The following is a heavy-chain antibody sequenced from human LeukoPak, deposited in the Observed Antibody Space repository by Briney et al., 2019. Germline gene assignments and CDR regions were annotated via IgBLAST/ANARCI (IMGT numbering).Heavy chain of an antibody. V-gene: IGHV3-7*03. D-gene: IGHD5-12*01. CDR1: GFALSRYW. J-gene: IGHJ4*02. CDR3: VRDVGYGDF. CDR2: IKEDGSAK. Sequence: GGSLRLSCVASGFALSRYWMTWVRHIPGKRLAWVAKIKEDGSAKYYADSVKGRFIISKDDAKNLLPLQTNSLGVDDTAVYYCVRDVGYGDFWGQGTLVTVSS.